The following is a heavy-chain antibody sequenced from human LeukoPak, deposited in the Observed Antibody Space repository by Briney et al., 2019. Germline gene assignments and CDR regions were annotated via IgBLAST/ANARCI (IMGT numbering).Heavy chain of an antibody. CDR1: GFTFSDYY. D-gene: IGHD3-10*01. Sequence: GGSLRLSCAASGFTFSDYYMSWVRQAPGKGPERVANIKQDGSDKYYVDSVKGRFTISRDNAKNALYLQMNSLRAEDTAVYYCASPLRGFAYWGQGTLVTVSS. V-gene: IGHV3-7*01. CDR2: IKQDGSDK. CDR3: ASPLRGFAY. J-gene: IGHJ4*02.